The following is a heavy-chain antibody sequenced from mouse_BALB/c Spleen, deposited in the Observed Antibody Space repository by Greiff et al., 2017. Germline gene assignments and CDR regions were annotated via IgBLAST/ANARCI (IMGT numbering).Heavy chain of an antibody. V-gene: IGHV6-6*02. J-gene: IGHJ4*01. CDR1: GFTFSNYW. CDR3: TRPRLIGY. D-gene: IGHD2-14*01. Sequence: EVKLQESGGGLVQPGGSMKLSCVASGFTFSNYWMNWVRQSPEKGLEWVAEIRLKSNNYATHYAESVKGRFTISRDDSKSSVYLQMNNLRAEDTGIYYCTRPRLIGYWGQGTSVTVSS. CDR2: IRLKSNNYAT.